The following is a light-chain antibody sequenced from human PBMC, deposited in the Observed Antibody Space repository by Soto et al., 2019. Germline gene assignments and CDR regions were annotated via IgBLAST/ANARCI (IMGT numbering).Light chain of an antibody. V-gene: IGLV1-40*01. CDR1: SSNIGAGYD. Sequence: QLVLTQPPSVSGAPGQRISISCTGSSSNIGAGYDVHWYHQLPGTAPKLLLYGNNNRPSGVPDRFSGSKSGTSASLAITGLQAEDEADYYCQSFDTRLNSVVFGGGTKLTVL. CDR2: GNN. J-gene: IGLJ2*01. CDR3: QSFDTRLNSVV.